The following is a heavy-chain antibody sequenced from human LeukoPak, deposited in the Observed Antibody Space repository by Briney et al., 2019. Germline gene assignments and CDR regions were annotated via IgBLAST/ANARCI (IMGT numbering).Heavy chain of an antibody. V-gene: IGHV4-59*05. D-gene: IGHD1-26*01. CDR3: ASLRERSYYARGFDY. CDR1: GGSISGYY. CDR2: IYYSGST. Sequence: SETLSLTCTVSGGSISGYYWSWIRQPPGKGLEWIGSIYYSGSTYYNPSLKSRITISVDTSKNQFSLKLSSVTAADTAVYYCASLRERSYYARGFDYWGQGTLVTVSS. J-gene: IGHJ4*02.